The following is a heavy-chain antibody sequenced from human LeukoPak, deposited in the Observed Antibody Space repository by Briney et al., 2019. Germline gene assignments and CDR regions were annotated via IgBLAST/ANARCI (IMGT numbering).Heavy chain of an antibody. CDR3: ARDPVPLNYYDSSTPTFFDI. CDR2: ISSSSSYI. J-gene: IGHJ3*02. V-gene: IGHV3-21*01. D-gene: IGHD3-22*01. Sequence: PGGSLRLSCAASRFTFSSYSMNWVRQAPGKGLEWVSSISSSSSYIYYADSVKGRFTISRDNAKNSLYLQMNSLRAEDTAVYYCARDPVPLNYYDSSTPTFFDIWGQGTMVTVSS. CDR1: RFTFSSYS.